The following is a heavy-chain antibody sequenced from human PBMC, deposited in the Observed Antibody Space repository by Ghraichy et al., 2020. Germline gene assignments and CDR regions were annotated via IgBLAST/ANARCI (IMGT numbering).Heavy chain of an antibody. V-gene: IGHV3-21*01. D-gene: IGHD2-2*01. CDR3: ARDLSLAMPGGFDY. J-gene: IGHJ4*02. CDR1: GFTFSRYS. CDR2: ISSSSTYI. Sequence: GSLRLSCAASGFTFSRYSMNWVRQAPGKGLEWVSTISSSSTYIYYADSVKGRFTISRDNAKNSLYLQMNSLRADDTAVYYCARDLSLAMPGGFDYWGQGTLVTVSS.